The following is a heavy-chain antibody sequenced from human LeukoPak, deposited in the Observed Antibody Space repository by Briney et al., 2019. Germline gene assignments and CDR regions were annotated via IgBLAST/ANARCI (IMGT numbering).Heavy chain of an antibody. V-gene: IGHV3-21*01. D-gene: IGHD2-15*01. J-gene: IGHJ4*02. CDR1: GFTFSSYG. CDR3: ARDLTPYCSGGSCYSDY. CDR2: ISGSGGNT. Sequence: GGSLRLSCAASGFTFSSYGMNWVRQAPGKGLEWVSAISGSGGNTYYADSVKGRFTISRDNAKNSLYLQMNSLRAEDTAVYYCARDLTPYCSGGSCYSDYWDQGTLVTVSS.